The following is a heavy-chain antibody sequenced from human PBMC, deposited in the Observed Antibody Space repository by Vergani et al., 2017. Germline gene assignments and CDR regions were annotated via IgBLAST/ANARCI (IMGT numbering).Heavy chain of an antibody. CDR3: ARGGLGYCSGGSCYPAYYYGMDV. D-gene: IGHD2-15*01. CDR2: ISYDGSNK. CDR1: GFTLSSYA. V-gene: IGHV3-30-3*01. Sequence: QVQLVESGGGVVQPGRSLRLSCAASGFTLSSYAMHWVRQAPGKGLEWVAVISYDGSNKYYADSVKGRFTISRDNSKNTLYLQMNSLRAEDTAVYYCARGGLGYCSGGSCYPAYYYGMDVWGQGTTVTVSS. J-gene: IGHJ6*02.